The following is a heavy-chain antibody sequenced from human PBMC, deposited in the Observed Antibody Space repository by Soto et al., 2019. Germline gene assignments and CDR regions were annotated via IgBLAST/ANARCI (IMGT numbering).Heavy chain of an antibody. D-gene: IGHD6-13*01. CDR1: GFSLRTSGMC. Sequence: SGPTLVNPTQTLTLTCTFSGFSLRTSGMCVTWIRQPPGKALEWLARIDWDDDKYYNTSLKTRLTISKDTSTNQVVLTMTNMDPIDTGTYYCARVRHSTSSVDYWGQGTLVTV. CDR2: IDWDDDK. CDR3: ARVRHSTSSVDY. J-gene: IGHJ4*02. V-gene: IGHV2-70*11.